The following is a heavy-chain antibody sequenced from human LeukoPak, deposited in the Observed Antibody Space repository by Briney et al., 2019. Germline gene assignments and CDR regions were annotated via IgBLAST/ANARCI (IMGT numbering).Heavy chain of an antibody. CDR1: GFTVSSNY. CDR3: ASRAVVGYYYFDY. V-gene: IGHV3-53*01. D-gene: IGHD6-19*01. CDR2: IYSGGST. J-gene: IGHJ4*02. Sequence: PGGSLRLSCAASGFTVSSNYMSWVRQAPGKGLEWVSVIYSGGSTYYADSVKGRFTISRDNSKNTLYLQMNSLRAEGTAVYYCASRAVVGYYYFDYWGQGTLVTVSS.